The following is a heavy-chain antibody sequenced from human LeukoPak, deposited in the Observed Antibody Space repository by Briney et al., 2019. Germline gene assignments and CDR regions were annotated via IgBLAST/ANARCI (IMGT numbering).Heavy chain of an antibody. CDR2: FDPEDGET. D-gene: IGHD3-9*01. CDR3: ATGRYVLRYFDWDY. J-gene: IGHJ4*02. CDR1: GYTITNNW. Sequence: ASVKVSCKASGYTITNNWMHWVRQAPGKGLEWMGGFDPEDGETIYAQKFQGRVTMTEDTSTDTAYMELSSLRSEDTAVYYCATGRYVLRYFDWDYWGQGTLVTVSS. V-gene: IGHV1-24*01.